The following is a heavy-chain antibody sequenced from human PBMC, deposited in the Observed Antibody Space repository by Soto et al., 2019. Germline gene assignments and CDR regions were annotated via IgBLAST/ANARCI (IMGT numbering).Heavy chain of an antibody. CDR1: GGTFSSYA. J-gene: IGHJ4*02. D-gene: IGHD2-15*01. V-gene: IGHV1-69*13. CDR3: ARDQDGLFDD. Sequence: SVTVSRKASGGTFSSYAISWVRQAPGKGLEWMGGIIPISGTAKYDKKLQGRVKITAHESTSTAYMELSSLRSEDTAVYYCARDQDGLFDDWGQETLVTVSA. CDR2: IIPISGTA.